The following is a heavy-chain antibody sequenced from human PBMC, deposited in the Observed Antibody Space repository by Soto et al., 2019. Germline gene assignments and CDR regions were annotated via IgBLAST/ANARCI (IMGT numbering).Heavy chain of an antibody. Sequence: ASVKVSCKASDYTFTSYGISWVRQAPGQGLEWMGWISAYNGNTNYAQKLQGRVTMTTDTSTSTAYMELRSLRSDDTAVYYCARDGYYDSSGKWYNSFDPWSQGTLVTVSS. J-gene: IGHJ5*02. CDR2: ISAYNGNT. CDR1: DYTFTSYG. CDR3: ARDGYYDSSGKWYNSFDP. D-gene: IGHD3-22*01. V-gene: IGHV1-18*01.